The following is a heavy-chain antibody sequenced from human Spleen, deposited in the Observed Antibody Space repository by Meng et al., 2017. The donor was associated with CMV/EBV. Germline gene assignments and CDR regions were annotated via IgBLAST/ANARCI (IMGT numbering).Heavy chain of an antibody. CDR2: MNPKSGST. J-gene: IGHJ5*02. CDR3: ARGPYCNNGVCYSSWFDP. D-gene: IGHD2-8*01. Sequence: ASVKVSCKASGYTFSSYDINWVRQATGQGLEWMGWMNPKSGSTLHSQKFQGRVTMTRNTSISTAYMELSSLRSEDTAVYYCARGPYCNNGVCYSSWFDPWGQGTLVTV. V-gene: IGHV1-8*01. CDR1: GYTFSSYD.